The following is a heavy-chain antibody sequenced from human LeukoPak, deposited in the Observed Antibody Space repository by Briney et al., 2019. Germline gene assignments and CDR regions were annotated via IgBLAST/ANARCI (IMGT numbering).Heavy chain of an antibody. CDR3: AKSKGIAAQGYFGY. Sequence: GGSLRLSCAASGFTVSSNYMSWVRQAPGKGLEWVSAISGSGGSTYYADSVKGRFTISRDNSKNTLYLQMNSLRAEDTAVYYCAKSKGIAAQGYFGYWGQGTLVTVSS. CDR1: GFTVSSNY. V-gene: IGHV3-23*01. D-gene: IGHD6-13*01. CDR2: ISGSGGST. J-gene: IGHJ4*02.